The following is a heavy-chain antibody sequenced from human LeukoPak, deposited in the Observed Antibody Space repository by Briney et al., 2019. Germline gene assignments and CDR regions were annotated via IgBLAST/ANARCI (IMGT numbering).Heavy chain of an antibody. V-gene: IGHV1-69*13. CDR2: IIPIFGTA. CDR1: GGTFSSYA. CDR3: ASEYGSGSYYTYYYYYMDV. D-gene: IGHD3-10*01. Sequence: ASVKVSCKASGGTFSSYAISWVRQAPGQGLEWMGGIIPIFGTANYAQKFQGRVTITADESTSTAYMELSSLRAEDTAVYYCASEYGSGSYYTYYYYYMDVWGEGTTVTVSS. J-gene: IGHJ6*03.